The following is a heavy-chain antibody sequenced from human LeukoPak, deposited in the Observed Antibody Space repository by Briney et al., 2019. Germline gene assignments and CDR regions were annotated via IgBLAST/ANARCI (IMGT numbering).Heavy chain of an antibody. CDR2: ITQSGST. Sequence: PSETLSLTCAGYGGSFSGYYWSWIRQPPGKGLEWIGEITQSGSTNYNPSLKSRVTISVDTSKNQFSLKLSSVTDADTAVYYCASCSSRWYYRLDYWGQGTLVAVSS. D-gene: IGHD6-13*01. CDR3: ASCSSRWYYRLDY. CDR1: GGSFSGYY. V-gene: IGHV4-34*01. J-gene: IGHJ4*02.